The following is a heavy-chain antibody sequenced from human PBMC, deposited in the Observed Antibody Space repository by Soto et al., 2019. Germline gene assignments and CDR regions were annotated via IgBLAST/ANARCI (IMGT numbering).Heavy chain of an antibody. D-gene: IGHD6-13*01. CDR1: GDSVSSNSAA. CDR2: TYYRSKWYN. V-gene: IGHV6-1*01. CDR3: AHTPIPAAGANWFDT. Sequence: PSQTLSLTCVISGDSVSSNSAAWNWIRQSPSRGLEWLGRTYYRSKWYNDYAVSVKSRITINPDTSKNQFSLQLNSVTPEDTAVYYCAHTPIPAAGANWFDTWGQGTLVTVSS. J-gene: IGHJ5*02.